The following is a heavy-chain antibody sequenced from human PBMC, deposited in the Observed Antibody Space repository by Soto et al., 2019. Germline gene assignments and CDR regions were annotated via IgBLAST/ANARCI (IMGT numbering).Heavy chain of an antibody. D-gene: IGHD5-18*01. J-gene: IGHJ4*02. CDR2: IYYSGST. CDR1: GYFISSNNW. Sequence: QVQLQESGPGLVKPSDTLSLTCAVSGYFISSNNWWGWIRQPPGKGLEWIGYIYYSGSTYYNPSLKSRVTLSVDTSKNQFSLKLSSVTAVDTAVYYCAKKEDGYNPFDYWGQGTLVTVSS. V-gene: IGHV4-28*01. CDR3: AKKEDGYNPFDY.